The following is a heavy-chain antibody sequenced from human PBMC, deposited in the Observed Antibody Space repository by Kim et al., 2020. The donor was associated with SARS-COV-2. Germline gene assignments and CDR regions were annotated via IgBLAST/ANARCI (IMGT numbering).Heavy chain of an antibody. CDR2: IYYSGST. V-gene: IGHV4-39*02. J-gene: IGHJ3*02. CDR1: GGSISSSSYY. Sequence: SETLSLTCTVSGGSISSSSYYWGWIRQPPGKGLEWIGSIYYSGSTYYNPSLKSRVTISVDTSKNQFSLKLSSVTAADTAVYYCAREGCGGVCYYQSWAGISEDAFDIWGQGTMVTVSS. D-gene: IGHD2-21*01. CDR3: AREGCGGVCYYQSWAGISEDAFDI.